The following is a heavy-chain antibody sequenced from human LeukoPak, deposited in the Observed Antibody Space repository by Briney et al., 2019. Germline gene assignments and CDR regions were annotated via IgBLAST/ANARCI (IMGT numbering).Heavy chain of an antibody. Sequence: ASVKVSCKASGYTFTGYYMHWVRQAPRQGLEWMGWINPNSGGTNYAQKFQGRVTMTRDTSISTAYMELSRLRSDDTAVYYCARARGYSYGYSDYWGQGTLVTVSS. CDR1: GYTFTGYY. V-gene: IGHV1-2*02. CDR3: ARARGYSYGYSDY. CDR2: INPNSGGT. J-gene: IGHJ4*02. D-gene: IGHD5-18*01.